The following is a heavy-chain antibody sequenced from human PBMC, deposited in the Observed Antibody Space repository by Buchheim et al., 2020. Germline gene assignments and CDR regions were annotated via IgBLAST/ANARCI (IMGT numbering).Heavy chain of an antibody. D-gene: IGHD1-1*01. CDR1: GGSISSGGYY. Sequence: QVQLQESGPGLVKPSQTLSLTCTVSGGSISSGGYYWSCIRQHPGKGLEWIGYIYYSGSTYYNPSLKSRVTLSVDTSKNQFSLKLSSVTAADTAMYYCARGAHEPGTPSVYYYYGMDVWGQGTT. V-gene: IGHV4-31*03. CDR3: ARGAHEPGTPSVYYYYGMDV. CDR2: IYYSGST. J-gene: IGHJ6*02.